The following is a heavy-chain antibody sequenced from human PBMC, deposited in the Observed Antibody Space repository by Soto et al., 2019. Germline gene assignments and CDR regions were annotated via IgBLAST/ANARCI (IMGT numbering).Heavy chain of an antibody. CDR3: AGVVVAADDYYGMDV. V-gene: IGHV1-3*01. CDR1: GYTFTSYA. CDR2: INAGNGNT. D-gene: IGHD2-15*01. Sequence: ASVKVSCKASGYTFTSYAMHWVRKAPGQRLEWMGWINAGNGNTKYSQKFQGRVTITRDTSASTAYMELSSLRSEDTAVYYCAGVVVAADDYYGMDVWGQGTTVTVSS. J-gene: IGHJ6*02.